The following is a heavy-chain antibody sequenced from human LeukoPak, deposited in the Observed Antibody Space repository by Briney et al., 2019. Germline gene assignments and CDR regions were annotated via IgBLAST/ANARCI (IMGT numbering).Heavy chain of an antibody. V-gene: IGHV3-30-3*01. CDR3: ARGRGLTMVRAPDY. CDR2: ISYDGSNK. D-gene: IGHD3-10*01. CDR1: GFTFSNAW. J-gene: IGHJ4*02. Sequence: GGSLRLSCAASGFTFSNAWMSWVRQAPGKGLEWVAVISYDGSNKYYADSVKGRFTISRDNSKNTLYLQMNSLRAEDTAVYYCARGRGLTMVRAPDYWGQGTLVTVSS.